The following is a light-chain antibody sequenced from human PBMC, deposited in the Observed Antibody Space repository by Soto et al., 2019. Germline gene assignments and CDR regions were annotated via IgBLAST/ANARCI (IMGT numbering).Light chain of an antibody. CDR2: EAS. CDR1: SSDVGSYNL. V-gene: IGLV2-23*01. J-gene: IGLJ2*01. Sequence: QSVLTQPASVSGSPGQSITISCTGTSSDVGSYNLVSWYQQHPGRAPKLMIYEASRRPSGVSNRFSGSKSDNTASLTISGLQAEDEADYYCCSYAGSSTLVFGRGTKVTVL. CDR3: CSYAGSSTLV.